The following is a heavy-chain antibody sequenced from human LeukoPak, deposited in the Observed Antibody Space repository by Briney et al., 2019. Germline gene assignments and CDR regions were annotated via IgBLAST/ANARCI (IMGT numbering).Heavy chain of an antibody. CDR1: VGSLSSSINN. Sequence: TSEALSVTCTLSVGSLSSSINNWDWIRQPPVYCLACVVNFYDSGSTWYNPSLKSRVTISGDTSKNQFSLKLTSVTAADTAVYYCARHSRPGYGDYENAFDIWGQGTMVTVSS. CDR3: ARHSRPGYGDYENAFDI. D-gene: IGHD5-12*01. CDR2: FYDSGST. V-gene: IGHV4-39*01. J-gene: IGHJ3*02.